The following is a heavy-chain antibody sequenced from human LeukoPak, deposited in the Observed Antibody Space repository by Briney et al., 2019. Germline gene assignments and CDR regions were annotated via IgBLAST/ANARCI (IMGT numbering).Heavy chain of an antibody. CDR1: GFTFSSYA. CDR2: ISGSGGST. Sequence: GGSLRLSCAASGFTFSSYAMSWVRQAPGKGLEWVSAISGSGGSTYYADSVKGRFTISRDNSKNTLYLQMNSLRAKDTAVYYCAKCGLLWFGELTYFDYWGQGTLVTVSS. D-gene: IGHD3-10*01. J-gene: IGHJ4*02. CDR3: AKCGLLWFGELTYFDY. V-gene: IGHV3-23*01.